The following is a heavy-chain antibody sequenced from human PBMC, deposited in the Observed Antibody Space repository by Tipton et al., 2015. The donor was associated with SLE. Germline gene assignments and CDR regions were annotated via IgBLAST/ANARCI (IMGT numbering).Heavy chain of an antibody. CDR3: ARGGHDGHSSGWDFDY. CDR2: IYHSGST. CDR1: GGSFSGYY. J-gene: IGHJ4*02. Sequence: TLSLTCAVYGGSFSGYYWSWIRQPPGKGLEWIGSIYHSGSTYYNPSLKSRVTISVDTSKNQFSLKLSSVTAADTAVYYCARGGHDGHSSGWDFDYWGQGTLVTVSS. V-gene: IGHV4-34*01. D-gene: IGHD6-19*01.